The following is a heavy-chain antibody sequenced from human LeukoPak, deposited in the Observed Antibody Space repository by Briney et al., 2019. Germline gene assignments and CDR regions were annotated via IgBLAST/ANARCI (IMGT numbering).Heavy chain of an antibody. CDR3: AKGNGHIVVVTAIS. V-gene: IGHV3-23*01. J-gene: IGHJ4*02. D-gene: IGHD2-21*02. Sequence: PGGSLRLPCAASGFTFSSYAMTWVRQAPGKGLEWVSAISSSGGSTYYADSVKGRFTISRDNSKNTLYLQMNSLRAEDTAVYYCAKGNGHIVVVTAISWGQGTLVTVSS. CDR1: GFTFSSYA. CDR2: ISSSGGST.